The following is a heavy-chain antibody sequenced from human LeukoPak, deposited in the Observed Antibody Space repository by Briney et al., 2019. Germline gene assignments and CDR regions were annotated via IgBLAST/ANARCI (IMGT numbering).Heavy chain of an antibody. CDR3: AREQLVRGWFDP. J-gene: IGHJ5*02. D-gene: IGHD6-13*01. V-gene: IGHV4-59*01. CDR2: IYYSGST. CDR1: GDSISGYY. Sequence: SETLSLTCTVSGDSISGYYWTWIRQPPGKGLEWIGYIYYSGSTNYNPSLKSRVTISVDTSKNQFSLKLSSVTAADTAVYYCAREQLVRGWFDPWGQGTLVTVSS.